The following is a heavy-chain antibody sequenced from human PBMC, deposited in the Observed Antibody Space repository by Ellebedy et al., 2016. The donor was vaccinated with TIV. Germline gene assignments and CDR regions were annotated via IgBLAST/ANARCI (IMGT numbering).Heavy chain of an antibody. Sequence: ASVKVSCXASGYTFTNYGITWVRQAPGQGLEWMGWISIIHNDNKQYGQKVQGRLTMTADTATSTAYMELRSLRSDDTAVYYCARDFQRLKHNWFDPWGQGTLVTVSS. CDR3: ARDFQRLKHNWFDP. D-gene: IGHD2/OR15-2a*01. CDR1: GYTFTNYG. J-gene: IGHJ5*01. CDR2: ISIIHNDNK. V-gene: IGHV1-18*04.